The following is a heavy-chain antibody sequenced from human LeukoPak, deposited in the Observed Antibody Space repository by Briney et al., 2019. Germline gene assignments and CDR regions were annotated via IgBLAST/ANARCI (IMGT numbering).Heavy chain of an antibody. CDR1: GCSISTCD. Sequence: KDSCCASGCSISTCDNNWVGQATGQGLQWMGWMNPNSGNTTYSQKIQGRGTITRNTSISTAYMGLSSLRSEDTAVYYCARGPDSSGYLYNWFDPWGQGTLVTVSS. CDR2: MNPNSGNT. CDR3: ARGPDSSGYLYNWFDP. V-gene: IGHV1-8*03. J-gene: IGHJ5*02. D-gene: IGHD3-22*01.